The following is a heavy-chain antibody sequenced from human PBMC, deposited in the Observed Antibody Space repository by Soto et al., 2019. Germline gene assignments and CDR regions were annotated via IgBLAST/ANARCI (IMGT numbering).Heavy chain of an antibody. Sequence: QVQLQESGPGLVKPSQTLSLTCTVSGGSISSGDYYWSWIRQPPGKGLEWIGYIYYSGSTYYNPSLKGRVTISVDTSKNQFSLNLTFVTAADTAVYYCARGGSHDYGDYVRGSWGQGTLVTVSS. D-gene: IGHD4-17*01. V-gene: IGHV4-30-4*01. CDR3: ARGGSHDYGDYVRGS. CDR1: GGSISSGDYY. J-gene: IGHJ5*02. CDR2: IYYSGST.